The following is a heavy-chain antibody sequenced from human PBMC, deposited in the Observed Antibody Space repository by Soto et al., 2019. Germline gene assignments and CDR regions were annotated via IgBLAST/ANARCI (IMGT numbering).Heavy chain of an antibody. CDR2: IIPVFGAA. CDR1: GGTFSNYA. J-gene: IGHJ3*02. CDR3: AKIRLYDSRDYHRDGLDI. D-gene: IGHD3-22*01. Sequence: QVRLVQSGAEVKRPESSVKVSCKASGGTFSNYAITWVRQAPGQGLEWMGGIIPVFGAANYAQKFQGRVTFTADESTRTAFMELSSLRSEDTAVYYCAKIRLYDSRDYHRDGLDIWGHGTRVTVSS. V-gene: IGHV1-69*01.